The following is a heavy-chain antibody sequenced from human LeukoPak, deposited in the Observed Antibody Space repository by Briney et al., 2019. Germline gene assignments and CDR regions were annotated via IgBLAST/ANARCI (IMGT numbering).Heavy chain of an antibody. J-gene: IGHJ4*02. V-gene: IGHV4-31*03. CDR3: ARDGYYYGSGNYYLVY. CDR2: IYYSGST. Sequence: SETLSLTCTVSGGSISSGGYYWSWIRQHPGKGLEWIGYIYYSGSTNYNPSLKSRITISVDTSKNQFSLKLSSVTAADTAVYYCARDGYYYGSGNYYLVYWGQGTLVTVSS. CDR1: GGSISSGGYY. D-gene: IGHD3-10*01.